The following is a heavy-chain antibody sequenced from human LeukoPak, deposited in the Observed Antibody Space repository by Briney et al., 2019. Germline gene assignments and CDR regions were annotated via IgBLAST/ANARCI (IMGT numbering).Heavy chain of an antibody. Sequence: GGSLRLSCAASGFTFSNAWMSWVRQAPGKGLEWVGRIKSKTDGGTTEYAAPVKGRFTISRDDSKNTLYLQMNSLKTEDTAVYYCSTVRCSGGSCTDYWGQGTLVTVSS. CDR2: IKSKTDGGTT. D-gene: IGHD2-15*01. CDR1: GFTFSNAW. CDR3: STVRCSGGSCTDY. J-gene: IGHJ4*02. V-gene: IGHV3-15*01.